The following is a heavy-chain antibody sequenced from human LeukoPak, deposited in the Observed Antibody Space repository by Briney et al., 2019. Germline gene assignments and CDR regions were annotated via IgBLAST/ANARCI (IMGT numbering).Heavy chain of an antibody. CDR3: ARGIDIFDY. CDR2: IYTSGST. CDR1: GGSISSSSYY. Sequence: SETLSLTCTVSGGSISSSSYYWSWIRQPAGKGLEWIGRIYTSGSTNYNPSLKSRVTMSVDTSKNQFSLKLSSVTAADTAVYYCARGIDIFDYWGQGTLVTVSS. D-gene: IGHD2-15*01. J-gene: IGHJ4*02. V-gene: IGHV4-61*02.